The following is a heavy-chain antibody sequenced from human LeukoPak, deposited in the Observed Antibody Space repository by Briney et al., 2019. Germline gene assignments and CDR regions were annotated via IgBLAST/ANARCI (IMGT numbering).Heavy chain of an antibody. CDR1: GGSFSGYY. J-gene: IGHJ5*02. CDR2: INHGGST. CDR3: ARGGPVYSSSWYWFDP. Sequence: PSETLSLTCTIYGGSFSGYYWGWIRQPPGNRLAWIGEINHGGSTNYNPSLKSRVTISVDTSKNQFSLKLSSVTAADTAVYYCARGGPVYSSSWYWFDPWGQGTLVTVSS. V-gene: IGHV4-34*01. D-gene: IGHD6-13*01.